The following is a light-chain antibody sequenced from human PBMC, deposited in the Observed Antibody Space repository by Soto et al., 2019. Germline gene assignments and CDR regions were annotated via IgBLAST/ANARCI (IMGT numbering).Light chain of an antibody. CDR2: WAS. CDR1: QSVLYSSNNKNY. J-gene: IGKJ1*01. Sequence: DIVMTQSPDSLAVSLGETATINCKSSQSVLYSSNNKNYFAWYQQKPGQPPKLLIYWASTRESGVPDRFSGSGSGTDFTLTISSLQAEDGAVYYCQQYYSTPRTFGQGTKVEVK. V-gene: IGKV4-1*01. CDR3: QQYYSTPRT.